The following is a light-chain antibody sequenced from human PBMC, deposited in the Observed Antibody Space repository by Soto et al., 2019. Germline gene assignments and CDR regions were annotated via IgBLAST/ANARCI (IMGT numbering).Light chain of an antibody. CDR2: LGS. Sequence: DIVMTQSPLSLPVTPGEPASISCRSSQSLLHSNGYNCLDWYLQKPGKSPQLLIYLGSHRAYGVPDGFSGSALGTDFTLKITRVEAEDVGVYYGMQALQTQWTFGQGTKVEIK. CDR1: QSLLHSNGYNC. V-gene: IGKV2-28*01. J-gene: IGKJ1*01. CDR3: MQALQTQWT.